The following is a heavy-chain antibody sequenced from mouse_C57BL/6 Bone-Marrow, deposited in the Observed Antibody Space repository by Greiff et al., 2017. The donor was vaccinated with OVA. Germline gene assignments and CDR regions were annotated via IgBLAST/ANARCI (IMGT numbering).Heavy chain of an antibody. CDR1: GYTFTSYW. J-gene: IGHJ2*01. CDR3: ARRYGNHFDY. Sequence: VQLQQPGAELVMPGASVKLSCKASGYTFTSYWMHWVKQRPGQGLEWIGEIDPSDSYTNYNQKLKGKSTLTVDKSSSTAYMQLSSLTSEDSAVYYCARRYGNHFDYWGQGTTLTVSS. CDR2: IDPSDSYT. V-gene: IGHV1-69*01. D-gene: IGHD2-10*02.